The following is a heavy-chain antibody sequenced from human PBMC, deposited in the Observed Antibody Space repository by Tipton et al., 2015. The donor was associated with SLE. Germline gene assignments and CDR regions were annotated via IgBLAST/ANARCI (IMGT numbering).Heavy chain of an antibody. CDR3: ARDVGNFYFDY. V-gene: IGHV4-38-2*02. J-gene: IGHJ4*02. Sequence: TLSLTCAVSGYSVSSGNYWAWIRQPPGKGLEWIGSVSHSRTTLYNPSLKSRVTMSVDTSNNQFSLNLSSMSAADTAVYYCARDVGNFYFDYWGQGTLVAVSS. CDR1: GYSVSSGNY. CDR2: VSHSRTT. D-gene: IGHD1-7*01.